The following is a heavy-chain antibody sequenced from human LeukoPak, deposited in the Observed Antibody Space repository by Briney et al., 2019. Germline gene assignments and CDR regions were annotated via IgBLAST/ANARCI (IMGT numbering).Heavy chain of an antibody. CDR2: IYTSGST. J-gene: IGHJ4*02. V-gene: IGHV4-61*02. D-gene: IGHD5-12*01. Sequence: PSETLSLTCSVSGDSIRSGTYYWSWIRQPAGKGLEWSGRIYTSGSTSYNPSLKSRVTISVDTSKNQFSLRLTSVTAADTAAYYCARGGGATRIDYWGQGTLVTVSS. CDR3: ARGGGATRIDY. CDR1: GDSIRSGTYY.